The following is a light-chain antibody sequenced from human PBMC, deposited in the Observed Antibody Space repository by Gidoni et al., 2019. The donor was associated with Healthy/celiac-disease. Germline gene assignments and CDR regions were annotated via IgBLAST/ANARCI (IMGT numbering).Light chain of an antibody. V-gene: IGKV3-15*01. CDR2: GAS. CDR1: QSVSSN. Sequence: EIVMTHSPATLSVSPEERATLSCRASQSVSSNLAWYQQKPGQAPRLLIYGASTRATGIPARFSVSGSGTEFTLTISSLQSEDFAVYYCQQYNNWPPITFGQGTRLEIK. CDR3: QQYNNWPPIT. J-gene: IGKJ5*01.